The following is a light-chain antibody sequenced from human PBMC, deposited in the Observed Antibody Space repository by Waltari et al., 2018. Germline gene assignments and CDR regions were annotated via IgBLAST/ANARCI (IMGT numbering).Light chain of an antibody. CDR2: FNS. CDR1: DLGAKR. V-gene: IGLV3-21*04. CDR3: QVWDSATDRLV. J-gene: IGLJ2*01. Sequence: PSVSVAPGETARLSCGGADLGAKRVHWDRLSPGQAPVLVIYFNSYRPSDTPDRFSASNSGDTAMLTINKVEAGDEADYFCQVWDSATDRLVFGGGTKLTVL.